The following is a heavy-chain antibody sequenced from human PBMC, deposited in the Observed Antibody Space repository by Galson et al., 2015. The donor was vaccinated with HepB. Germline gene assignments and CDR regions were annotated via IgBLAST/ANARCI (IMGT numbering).Heavy chain of an antibody. J-gene: IGHJ4*02. V-gene: IGHV3-30*18. Sequence: LSLTCAVSGGSISSDYWWNWVRQAPGKGLEWVAGISYDGGKEHYADSVKGRFTISRDNSKDTLYLLMNSLRAEDTAVYFCAKGGRSYLSDDVFYPGFDDWGQGTLVTVSS. CDR2: ISYDGGKE. CDR1: GGSISSDY. D-gene: IGHD3-10*01. CDR3: AKGGRSYLSDDVFYPGFDD.